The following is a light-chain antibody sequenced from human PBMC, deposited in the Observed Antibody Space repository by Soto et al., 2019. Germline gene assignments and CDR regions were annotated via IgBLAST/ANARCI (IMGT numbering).Light chain of an antibody. Sequence: DIQMTQSPSSLSASVGDRVTITCRAGQSILNYLSWYQLKPGKAPRLLMYGAASLQSGVPSRFSGSGSGIDFTLTISGLLPEDFATYYCQQNYRTPPTFGGGTKVDIK. CDR3: QQNYRTPPT. CDR2: GAA. V-gene: IGKV1-39*01. CDR1: QSILNY. J-gene: IGKJ4*01.